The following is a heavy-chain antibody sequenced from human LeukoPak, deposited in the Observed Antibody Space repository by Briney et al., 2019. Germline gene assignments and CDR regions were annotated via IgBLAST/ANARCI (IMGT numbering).Heavy chain of an antibody. Sequence: SETLSLTCTVSGGSISSSSYYWGWIRQPPGKGLEWIESIYYSGSTYYNPSLKSRVTISVDTSKNQFSLKLSSVAAADTAVYYCARAGTGWFDPWGQGTLVTVSS. D-gene: IGHD1-1*01. J-gene: IGHJ5*02. V-gene: IGHV4-39*07. CDR2: IYYSGST. CDR3: ARAGTGWFDP. CDR1: GGSISSSSYY.